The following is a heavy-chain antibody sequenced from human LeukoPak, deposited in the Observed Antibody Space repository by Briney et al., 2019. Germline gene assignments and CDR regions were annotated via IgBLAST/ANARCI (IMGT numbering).Heavy chain of an antibody. V-gene: IGHV3-21*01. Sequence: GGSLRLSCAASGFTFSSYSMNWVRQAPGKGLEWVSSISSSSSYIYYADSVKGRFTISRDNAKNSLYLQMNSLRAEDTAVYYCARGTYYDFWSGYYPNDAFDIWGQGTMVTVSS. CDR1: GFTFSSYS. CDR2: ISSSSSYI. J-gene: IGHJ3*02. D-gene: IGHD3-3*01. CDR3: ARGTYYDFWSGYYPNDAFDI.